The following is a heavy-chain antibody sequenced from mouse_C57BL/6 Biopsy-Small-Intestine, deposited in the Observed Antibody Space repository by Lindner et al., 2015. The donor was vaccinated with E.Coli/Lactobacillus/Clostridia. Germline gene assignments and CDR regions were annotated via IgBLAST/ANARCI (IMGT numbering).Heavy chain of an antibody. D-gene: IGHD1-1*02. V-gene: IGHV1-63*01. Sequence: VQLQESGAELVRPGTSVKMSCKASGYTFTNYWIGWAKQRPGHGLEWIGDIYPGGGYTNYNEKFKGKATLTVDKSSSTAYMQFSSLTSEDSAIYYCARQGGGDAMDYWGQGTSVTVSS. CDR3: ARQGGGDAMDY. CDR2: IYPGGGYT. J-gene: IGHJ4*01. CDR1: GYTFTNYW.